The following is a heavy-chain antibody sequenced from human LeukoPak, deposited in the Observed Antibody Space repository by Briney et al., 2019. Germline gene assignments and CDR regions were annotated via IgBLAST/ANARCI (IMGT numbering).Heavy chain of an antibody. V-gene: IGHV3-23*01. CDR2: IYGSGGRT. CDR3: AKDSGRHIMVVTDAFDI. D-gene: IGHD2-21*02. J-gene: IGHJ3*02. CDR1: GFPFGDYA. Sequence: GGSLRLSCAASGFPFGDYAMSWVRQAPEKGLDWVSTIYGSGGRTYYADSVKGRFSISRDNSKNTLYLQINSLRADDTAVYYCAKDSGRHIMVVTDAFDIWGEGTMVTVSS.